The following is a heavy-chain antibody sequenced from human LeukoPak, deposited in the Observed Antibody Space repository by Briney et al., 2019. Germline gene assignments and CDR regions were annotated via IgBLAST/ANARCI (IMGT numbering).Heavy chain of an antibody. D-gene: IGHD2-2*01. CDR2: ISGSDGST. V-gene: IGHV3-23*01. CDR3: AKDPYDIVVVPAFGWYFDY. CDR1: GFTFSSYA. J-gene: IGHJ4*02. Sequence: GGSLRLSCAASGFTFSSYAMSWVRQAPGKGLEWVSAISGSDGSTYYADSVKGRFTISRDNSKNTLYLQMNSLRAEDTAVYYCAKDPYDIVVVPAFGWYFDYWGQGTLVTVSS.